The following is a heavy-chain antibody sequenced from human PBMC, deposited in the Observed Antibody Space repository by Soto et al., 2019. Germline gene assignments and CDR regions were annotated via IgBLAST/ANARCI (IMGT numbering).Heavy chain of an antibody. Sequence: ASVKVSCKASGYTFTKYGISWVRQAPGQGLEWMGWISGYNGNTNYAQKYQGRITMTIDTSTTTAYMELGSLTSDDTAVYYCARDTSKGFDYWGQGTLVTVSS. J-gene: IGHJ4*02. CDR2: ISGYNGNT. CDR1: GYTFTKYG. D-gene: IGHD3-16*01. V-gene: IGHV1-18*01. CDR3: ARDTSKGFDY.